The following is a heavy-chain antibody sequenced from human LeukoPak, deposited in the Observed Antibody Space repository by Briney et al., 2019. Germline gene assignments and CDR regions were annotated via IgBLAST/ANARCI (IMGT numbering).Heavy chain of an antibody. Sequence: GASVKVSCKASGYTFTTFYIHWVRQATGQGLEWMGWVSPESCYTNNAHKFQGRVTMTRNTSITTDYNDLNKLTSDETAVYYCARDLQATGTSDEFDYWGQGTLVTVSS. D-gene: IGHD1-1*01. V-gene: IGHV1-2*02. J-gene: IGHJ4*02. CDR3: ARDLQATGTSDEFDY. CDR2: VSPESCYT. CDR1: GYTFTTFY.